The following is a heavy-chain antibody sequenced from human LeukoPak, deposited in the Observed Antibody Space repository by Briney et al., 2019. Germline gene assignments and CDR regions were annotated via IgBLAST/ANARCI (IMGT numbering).Heavy chain of an antibody. CDR3: ARDPPDFYYGMDV. Sequence: ASVKVSCKASGGTFSSYAISWVRQAPGQGLEWMGGIIPIFGTANYAQKFQGRVTITADESTSTAYMELSSLRSEDTAVYYCARDPPDFYYGMDVWGQGTTVTVSS. J-gene: IGHJ6*02. CDR1: GGTFSSYA. V-gene: IGHV1-69*13. D-gene: IGHD3-3*01. CDR2: IIPIFGTA.